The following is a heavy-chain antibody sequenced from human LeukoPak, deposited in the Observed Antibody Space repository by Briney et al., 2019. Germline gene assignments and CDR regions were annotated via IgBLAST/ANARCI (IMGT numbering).Heavy chain of an antibody. J-gene: IGHJ4*02. CDR1: GYTFTGYY. CDR3: ARDWGPYCSSTSCRTGVDY. Sequence: ASVKVSCKASGYTFTGYYVHWVRQAPGQGLEWMGWISAYNGNTNYAQKLQGRVTMTTDTSTSTAYMELRSLRSDDTAVYYCARDWGPYCSSTSCRTGVDYWGQGTLVTVSS. V-gene: IGHV1-18*04. D-gene: IGHD2-2*01. CDR2: ISAYNGNT.